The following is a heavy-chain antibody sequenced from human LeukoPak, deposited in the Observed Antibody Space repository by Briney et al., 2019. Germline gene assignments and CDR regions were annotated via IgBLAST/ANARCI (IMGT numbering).Heavy chain of an antibody. Sequence: ASVTVSCTVSGYTLTELSMHWVRQAPGKGLEWMGGFDPEDGETIYAQKFQGRVTMTEDTSTDTAYMELSSLRSGDTAVYYCATRMYSSGSYSYYFDYWGQGTLVTVSS. CDR3: ATRMYSSGSYSYYFDY. V-gene: IGHV1-24*01. CDR1: GYTLTELS. D-gene: IGHD3-10*01. CDR2: FDPEDGET. J-gene: IGHJ4*02.